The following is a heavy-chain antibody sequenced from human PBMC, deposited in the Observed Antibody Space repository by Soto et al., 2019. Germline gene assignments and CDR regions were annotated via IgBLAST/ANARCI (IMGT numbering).Heavy chain of an antibody. J-gene: IGHJ6*03. CDR3: TRALYMDV. CDR1: GFTFRSYS. CDR2: ISSSSRTI. V-gene: IGHV3-48*01. Sequence: GGSLRLSCEASGFTFRSYSMNWVRRAPGKGLEWVSYISSSSRTIYYGDSVKGRFTISRDNAKNSLYLQMSSLRAEDTAVYYCTRALYMDVWGKGTTVTVSS.